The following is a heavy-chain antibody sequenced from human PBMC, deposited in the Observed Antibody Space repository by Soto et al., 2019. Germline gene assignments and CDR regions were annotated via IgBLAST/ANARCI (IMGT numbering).Heavy chain of an antibody. CDR2: IDPSDSHT. CDR1: GGTFSSYS. D-gene: IGHD3-16*01. Sequence: KGSCKSSGGTFSSYSVSWVLQLPGKGLEWMGRIDPSDSHTIYSPSFQGHVTISADKSISAAYLQWSSLKASDTAMYFCASRNYGDFFAMDVWGQGTTVTVSS. J-gene: IGHJ6*02. V-gene: IGHV5-10-1*01. CDR3: ASRNYGDFFAMDV.